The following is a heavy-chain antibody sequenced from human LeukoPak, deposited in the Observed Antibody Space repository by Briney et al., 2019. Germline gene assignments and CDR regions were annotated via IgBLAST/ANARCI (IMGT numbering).Heavy chain of an antibody. V-gene: IGHV4-31*03. CDR2: IYYSGST. Sequence: SETLSLTCTVSGGSISSGGYYWSWIRQHPGKGLEWIGYIYYSGSTYYNPSLKSRVTISVDTSKNQFSLKPSSVTAADTAVYYCARETIAAAGTRFDYWGQGTLVTVSS. CDR1: GGSISSGGYY. D-gene: IGHD6-13*01. J-gene: IGHJ4*02. CDR3: ARETIAAAGTRFDY.